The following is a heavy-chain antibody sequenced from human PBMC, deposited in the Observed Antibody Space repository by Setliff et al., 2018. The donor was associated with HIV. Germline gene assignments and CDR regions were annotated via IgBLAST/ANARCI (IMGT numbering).Heavy chain of an antibody. V-gene: IGHV3-30*19. Sequence: PGGSLRLSCAASGFTFSDYGFHWVRQAPGKGLEWVAVISYDGSYKYYADSVKGRSTISRDNSKNTLYVQMNSPRADDTAVYYCAKDWGSRLSYSFYYMDVWGKGTTVTVSS. D-gene: IGHD3-16*01. J-gene: IGHJ6*03. CDR3: AKDWGSRLSYSFYYMDV. CDR1: GFTFSDYG. CDR2: ISYDGSYK.